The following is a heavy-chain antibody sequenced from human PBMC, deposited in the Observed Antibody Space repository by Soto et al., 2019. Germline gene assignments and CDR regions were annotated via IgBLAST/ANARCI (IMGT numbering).Heavy chain of an antibody. D-gene: IGHD1-26*01. CDR2: IVPMYDSV. V-gene: IGHV1-69*06. CDR3: ATWRHYSGSYCFDY. Sequence: SVKVSCNASGGTLNTYTINWVRQAPGRRLDWVGQIVPMYDSVNYAENFKGRVTITADKSTKTSYMELTNLRSEDTAIYFCATWRHYSGSYCFDYWGHGTMVTVSS. J-gene: IGHJ4*03. CDR1: GGTLNTYT.